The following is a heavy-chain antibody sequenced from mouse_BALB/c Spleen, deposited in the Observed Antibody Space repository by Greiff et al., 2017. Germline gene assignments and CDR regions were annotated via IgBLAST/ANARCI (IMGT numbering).Heavy chain of an antibody. V-gene: IGHV1-7*01. D-gene: IGHD1-1*01. CDR2: INPSTGYT. J-gene: IGHJ3*01. CDR1: GYTFTSYW. CDR3: VCYGSSSAFAY. Sequence: VQLQESGAELAKPGASVKMSCKASGYTFTSYWMHWVKQRPGQGLEWIGDINPSTGYTEYNQKFKDKVTLTADKSSSTAYMQLSSLTSEDSAVYSCVCYGSSSAFAYWGQGTLVTVSA.